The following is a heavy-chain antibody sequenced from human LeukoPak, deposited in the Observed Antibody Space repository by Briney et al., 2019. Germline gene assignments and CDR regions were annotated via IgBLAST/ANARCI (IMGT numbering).Heavy chain of an antibody. CDR2: IIPIFGTA. D-gene: IGHD2-2*01. Sequence: ASVKVSCKASGGTFSSYAISWVRQAPGQGPEWMGGIIPIFGTANYAQKFQGRVTITADESTSTAYMELSSLRSEDTAVYYCARVLGIVVVPAADNDAFDIWGQGTMVTVSS. CDR1: GGTFSSYA. CDR3: ARVLGIVVVPAADNDAFDI. V-gene: IGHV1-69*13. J-gene: IGHJ3*02.